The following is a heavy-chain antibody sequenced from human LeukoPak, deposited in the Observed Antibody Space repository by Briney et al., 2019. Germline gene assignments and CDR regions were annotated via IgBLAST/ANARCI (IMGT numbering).Heavy chain of an antibody. Sequence: GESLKISCKGSGYSFGSYWIGWVRQMPGKGLEWMGIIYPGDSDTRYSPSFQGQVTISADKSISTAYLQWSSLKASDTAMYYCARSIYDYVWGSYRSVYFDYWGQGTLVTVSS. CDR1: GYSFGSYW. V-gene: IGHV5-51*01. CDR2: IYPGDSDT. CDR3: ARSIYDYVWGSYRSVYFDY. D-gene: IGHD3-16*02. J-gene: IGHJ4*02.